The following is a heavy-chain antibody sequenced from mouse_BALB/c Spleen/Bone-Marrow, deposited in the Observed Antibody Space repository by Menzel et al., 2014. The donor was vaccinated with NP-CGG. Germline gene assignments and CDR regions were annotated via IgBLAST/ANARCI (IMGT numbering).Heavy chain of an antibody. CDR1: GFTFSSYA. D-gene: IGHD2-2*01. V-gene: IGHV5-9-3*01. CDR3: ARHGGYGAGALFAY. Sequence: EVHLVESGGGLVKPGGSLKLSCAASGFTFSSYAMSWVRQTPEKRLEWGATISSGGNYTYYPDSVKGRFSISRDNAKNALYLQMSSVRSEDTAVYYCARHGGYGAGALFAYWGQGTLVTVSA. CDR2: ISSGGNYT. J-gene: IGHJ3*01.